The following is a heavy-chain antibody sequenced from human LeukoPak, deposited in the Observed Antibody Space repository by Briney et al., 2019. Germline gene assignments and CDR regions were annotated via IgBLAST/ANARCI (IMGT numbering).Heavy chain of an antibody. Sequence: GGSLRLSCAASGFTFSSYWMHWVRQAPGKGLVWVSRINSDGSSTSYADSVKGRFTISRDNAKNTLYLQMNSLRAEDTAVYYCARDQWNHYYDSSGYYEYYYHYYGMDVWGQGTTVTVSS. J-gene: IGHJ6*02. CDR2: INSDGSST. V-gene: IGHV3-74*01. D-gene: IGHD3-22*01. CDR1: GFTFSSYW. CDR3: ARDQWNHYYDSSGYYEYYYHYYGMDV.